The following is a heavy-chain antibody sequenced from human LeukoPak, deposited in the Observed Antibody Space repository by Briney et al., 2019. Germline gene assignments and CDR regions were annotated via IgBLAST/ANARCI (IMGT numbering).Heavy chain of an antibody. CDR2: TSSNGGST. V-gene: IGHV3-64D*06. CDR3: VKGGITMVRGVIAAFDY. CDR1: GFTFSSYA. J-gene: IGHJ4*02. D-gene: IGHD3-10*01. Sequence: PGGSLRLSCSASGFTFSSYAMHWVRQAPGKGLEYVSATSSNGGSTYYADSVKGRFTISRDNSKNTLYLQMSSLRAEDTAVYYCVKGGITMVRGVIAAFDYWGQGTPVTVSS.